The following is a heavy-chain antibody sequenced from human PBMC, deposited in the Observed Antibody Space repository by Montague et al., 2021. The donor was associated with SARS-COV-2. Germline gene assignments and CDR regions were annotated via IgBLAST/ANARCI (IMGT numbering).Heavy chain of an antibody. CDR2: ISGSDDTT. D-gene: IGHD2-2*01. CDR1: GFPLSSYA. CDR3: AKGFTSWPRGLFDY. J-gene: IGHJ4*02. Sequence: SWSLSCAASGFPLSSYAMNWVRQAPGKGLEWVSSISGSDDTTYYADSVKGRFTISRDSSKNTLYLQMNSLRVEETAVYYCAKGFTSWPRGLFDYWGQGSLVTVSS. V-gene: IGHV3-23*01.